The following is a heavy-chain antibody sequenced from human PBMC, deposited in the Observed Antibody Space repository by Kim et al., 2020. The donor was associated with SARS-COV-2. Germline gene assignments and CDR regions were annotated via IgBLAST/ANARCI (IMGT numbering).Heavy chain of an antibody. D-gene: IGHD3-10*01. Sequence: PSLKSRVTISVDTSKNQFSLKLSSVTAADTAVYYCARDRVPTGGDWYFDLWGRGTLVTVSS. J-gene: IGHJ2*01. V-gene: IGHV4-30-2*05. CDR3: ARDRVPTGGDWYFDL.